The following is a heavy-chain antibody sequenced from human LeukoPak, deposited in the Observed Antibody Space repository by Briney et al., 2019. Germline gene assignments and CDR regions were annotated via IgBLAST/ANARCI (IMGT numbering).Heavy chain of an antibody. Sequence: GGSLRLSCAASGFTFSSYAMSWVRQAPGKGLEWVSAISGSGGSTYYADSVKGRFTISRDNAKNTLYLQMSSLRAEDTAVYYCARGSSTSCKNWGQGTLVTVSS. CDR1: GFTFSSYA. J-gene: IGHJ4*02. CDR3: ARGSSTSCKN. V-gene: IGHV3-23*01. CDR2: ISGSGGST. D-gene: IGHD2-2*01.